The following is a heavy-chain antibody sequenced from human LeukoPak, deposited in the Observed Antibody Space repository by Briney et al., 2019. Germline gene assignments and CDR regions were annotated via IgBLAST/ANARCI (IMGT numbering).Heavy chain of an antibody. CDR2: MNPNSGNT. CDR3: ARHSSSAAYYYYYMDV. Sequence: ASVTVSCKASGYTFTSYDINWVRQAAGQGLEWMGWMNPNSGNTGYAQKFQGRVTMTRNTSISTAYMELSSLRSEDTAVYYCARHSSSAAYYYYYMDVWGKGTTVTVSS. V-gene: IGHV1-8*01. J-gene: IGHJ6*03. D-gene: IGHD6-6*01. CDR1: GYTFTSYD.